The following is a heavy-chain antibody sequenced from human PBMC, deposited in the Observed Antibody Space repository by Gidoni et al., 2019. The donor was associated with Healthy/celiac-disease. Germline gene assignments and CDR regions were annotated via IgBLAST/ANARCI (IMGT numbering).Heavy chain of an antibody. Sequence: QVTLKESGPVLVKPTETLTLTCTVSGFSLSIARMGVRWIRQPPGKALGWLAHSFSNDEKSDSTSLKSRLTISKDTSKRQVVITMTNMDPVETATYYCARTQRYSYGYNYFDYWGQGTLVTVSS. CDR1: GFSLSIARMG. J-gene: IGHJ4*02. V-gene: IGHV2-26*01. CDR2: SFSNDEK. CDR3: ARTQRYSYGYNYFDY. D-gene: IGHD5-18*01.